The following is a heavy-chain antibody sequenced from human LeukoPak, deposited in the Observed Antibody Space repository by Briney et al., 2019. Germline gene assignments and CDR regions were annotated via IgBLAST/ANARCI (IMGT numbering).Heavy chain of an antibody. D-gene: IGHD4-23*01. Sequence: SETLSLTCTVSGGSISSYYWSWIRQPPGKGLEWIGYVYDSGSTTYNPSLKSRVTISVDTSKNQFSLKLSSVTAADTAVYYCARQRSGWGCGGNSDWYFDLWGRGTLVTVSS. CDR1: GGSISSYY. J-gene: IGHJ2*01. CDR3: ARQRSGWGCGGNSDWYFDL. CDR2: VYDSGST. V-gene: IGHV4-59*08.